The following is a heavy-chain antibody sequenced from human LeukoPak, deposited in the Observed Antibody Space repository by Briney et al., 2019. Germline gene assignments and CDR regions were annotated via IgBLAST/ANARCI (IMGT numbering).Heavy chain of an antibody. V-gene: IGHV3-23*01. Sequence: GGSLRLSCAASGFTFSSYGMSWVRQAPGKGLEWVSAISGSGGSTYYADSVKGRFTISRDNSKNTLYLQMNSLRAEDTAVYYCAKVTQNYYYDSSGFFDYWGQGTLVTVSS. CDR3: AKVTQNYYYDSSGFFDY. J-gene: IGHJ4*02. CDR2: ISGSGGST. D-gene: IGHD3-22*01. CDR1: GFTFSSYG.